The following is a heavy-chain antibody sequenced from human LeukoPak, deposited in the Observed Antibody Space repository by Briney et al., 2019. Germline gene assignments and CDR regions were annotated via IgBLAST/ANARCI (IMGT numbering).Heavy chain of an antibody. D-gene: IGHD6-19*01. CDR3: ASQESSGWSSFDY. CDR2: IIPILGIA. V-gene: IGHV1-69*04. J-gene: IGHJ4*02. Sequence: SVKVSCKASGGIFSSYAISWVRQAPGQGLEWMGRIIPILGIANYAQKFQGRVTITADKSTSTAYMELSSLRSEDTAVYYCASQESSGWSSFDYWGQGTLVTVSS. CDR1: GGIFSSYA.